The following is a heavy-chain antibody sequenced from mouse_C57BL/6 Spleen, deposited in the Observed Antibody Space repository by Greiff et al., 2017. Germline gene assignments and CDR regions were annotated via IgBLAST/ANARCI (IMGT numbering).Heavy chain of an antibody. CDR2: IYPGSGNT. Sequence: VQLVESGAELVRPGASVKLSCKASGYTFTDYYINWVKQRPGQGLEWIARIYPGSGNTYYNEKFKGKATLTAEKSSSTAYMQLSSLTSEDSAVYFCATSPSNPYFDYWGQGTTLTVSS. CDR3: ATSPSNPYFDY. V-gene: IGHV1-76*01. J-gene: IGHJ2*01. D-gene: IGHD4-1*01. CDR1: GYTFTDYY.